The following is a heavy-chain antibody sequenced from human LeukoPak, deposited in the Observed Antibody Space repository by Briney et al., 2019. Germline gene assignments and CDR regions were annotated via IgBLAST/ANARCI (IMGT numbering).Heavy chain of an antibody. V-gene: IGHV4-38-2*02. J-gene: IGHJ5*02. CDR2: IHSGESP. D-gene: IGHD6-19*01. Sequence: SETLSHTCTVSGYSISSGYFWGWIRQPPGKGLEWIGIIHSGESPYYSPSLESRITISIDTSMNQFSLRLNSVTAADTAVYYCARGGGVRFGSGWRPGAWFDPWGQGTLVIVSS. CDR1: GYSISSGYF. CDR3: ARGGGVRFGSGWRPGAWFDP.